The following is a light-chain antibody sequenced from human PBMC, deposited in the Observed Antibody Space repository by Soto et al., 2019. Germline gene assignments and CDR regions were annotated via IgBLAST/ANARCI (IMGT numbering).Light chain of an antibody. CDR1: QTIGRNY. CDR2: GTS. Sequence: EIVLTQSPGTLSLSPGETATLSCRASQTIGRNYLAWYQQKPGQAPRLLIFGTSTRATGIPDRFSGSGSGTDFTLSISRLEPEDFAVYYCQQYANSPRLTFGGGTNVEIK. CDR3: QQYANSPRLT. V-gene: IGKV3-20*01. J-gene: IGKJ4*01.